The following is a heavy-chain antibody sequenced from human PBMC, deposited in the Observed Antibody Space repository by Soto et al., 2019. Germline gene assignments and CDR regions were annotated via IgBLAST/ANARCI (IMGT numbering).Heavy chain of an antibody. CDR3: ARGGRSLGYYYYYMDV. Sequence: ASVKVSCQASGYSFTSYGISWVRQAPGQGLEWMGWISAYNGNTNYAQKLQGRVTMTTDTSTSTAYMELRSLRSDDTAVYYCARGGRSLGYYYYYMDVWGKGTTVTVSS. CDR1: GYSFTSYG. V-gene: IGHV1-18*01. D-gene: IGHD3-16*01. J-gene: IGHJ6*03. CDR2: ISAYNGNT.